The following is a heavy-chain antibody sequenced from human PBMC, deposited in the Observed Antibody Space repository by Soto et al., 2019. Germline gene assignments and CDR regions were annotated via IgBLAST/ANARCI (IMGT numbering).Heavy chain of an antibody. J-gene: IGHJ5*02. CDR2: IYYSGST. D-gene: IGHD2-15*01. V-gene: IGHV4-39*02. CDR1: GDSIRNINYY. CDR3: ARCRGYCSGMSCFCSFDP. Sequence: QLQLQESGPGLVKSSETLSLTCTLSGDSIRNINYYWGWIRQPPGKGLEWIGSIYYSGSTYYNPSLKSRVAMSLDTSKNDFSLNLSYVTAADTAVYYCARCRGYCSGMSCFCSFDPWGQGTLVSVSS.